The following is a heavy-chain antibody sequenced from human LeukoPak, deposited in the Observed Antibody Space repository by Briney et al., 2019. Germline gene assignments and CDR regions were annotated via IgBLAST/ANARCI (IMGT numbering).Heavy chain of an antibody. D-gene: IGHD3-16*01. V-gene: IGHV3-48*02. J-gene: IGHJ6*02. CDR3: ARDRMGGSYYFYGMDV. CDR1: GFTFSTYS. CDR2: ISGSSSTI. Sequence: GGSLRLSCAASGFTFSTYSMNWVRQAPGKGLEWVSYISGSSSTIYYADSVKGRFTISRDNAKNSLYLQMNCLRDEDTAVYYCARDRMGGSYYFYGMDVWGQGTTVTVSS.